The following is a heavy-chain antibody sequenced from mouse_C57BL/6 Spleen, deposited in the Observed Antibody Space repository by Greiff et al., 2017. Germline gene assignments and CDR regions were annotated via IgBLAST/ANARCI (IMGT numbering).Heavy chain of an antibody. CDR2: INPYNGGT. CDR3: ARGPYDYDVAWCAY. Sequence: EVQLQQSGPVLVKPGASVKMSCKASGYPFTDYYMNWVKQSHGKSLEWIGVINPYNGGTSYNQKFKGKATLTVDKSSSTAYMELNSLTSEDSAVYYCARGPYDYDVAWCAYWGQGTLVTVSA. D-gene: IGHD2-4*01. V-gene: IGHV1-19*01. CDR1: GYPFTDYY. J-gene: IGHJ3*01.